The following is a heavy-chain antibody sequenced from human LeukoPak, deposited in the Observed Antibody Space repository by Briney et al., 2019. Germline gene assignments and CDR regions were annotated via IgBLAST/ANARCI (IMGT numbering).Heavy chain of an antibody. D-gene: IGHD6-13*01. Sequence: GGSLRLSCAASGFTFSSYAMSWVRQAPGKGLEWVSAISGSGGSTYYADSVKGRFTISRDNSKDTLYLQMNSLRVEDTAIYYCAKILLAAGIDYWGQGTLVTVSS. V-gene: IGHV3-23*01. J-gene: IGHJ4*02. CDR3: AKILLAAGIDY. CDR2: ISGSGGST. CDR1: GFTFSSYA.